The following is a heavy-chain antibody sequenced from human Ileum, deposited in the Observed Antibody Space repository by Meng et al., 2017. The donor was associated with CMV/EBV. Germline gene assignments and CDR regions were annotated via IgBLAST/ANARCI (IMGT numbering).Heavy chain of an antibody. J-gene: IGHJ4*02. CDR1: GGSVTGHW. Sequence: QVHLPEAGPGLVKPSETLSLTCTGSGGSVTGHWWSWIRQSAGKGLEWIGRIYITGRTNYNPSLKSRVTLSIDKSKDQFSLRLNSVTAADTAVYYCTRDLLVAAAAVFDSWGQGTLVTVSS. CDR2: IYITGRT. V-gene: IGHV4-4*07. D-gene: IGHD6-13*01. CDR3: TRDLLVAAAAVFDS.